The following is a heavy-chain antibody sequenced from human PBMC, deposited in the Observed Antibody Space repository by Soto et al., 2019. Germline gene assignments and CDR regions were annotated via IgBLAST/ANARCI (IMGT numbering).Heavy chain of an antibody. V-gene: IGHV4-39*01. CDR2: IYYSGST. CDR3: ARHGSLWFGVGWFDP. D-gene: IGHD3-10*01. Sequence: SETLSLTCTVSGGSISSSSYYWGWIRQPPGKGLEWIGSIYYSGSTYYNPSLKSRVTISVDTSKNQFSLKLSSVTAADTAVYYCARHGSLWFGVGWFDPWGQGTLVTVSS. J-gene: IGHJ5*02. CDR1: GGSISSSSYY.